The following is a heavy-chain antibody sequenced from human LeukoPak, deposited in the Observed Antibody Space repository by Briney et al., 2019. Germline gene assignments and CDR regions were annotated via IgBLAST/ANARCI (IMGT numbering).Heavy chain of an antibody. CDR2: IFSGGDT. J-gene: IGHJ4*02. D-gene: IGHD6-19*01. Sequence: GGSLRLSCAASGFTVSNNYMSWVRQAPGKGLEWVSVIFSGGDTYYADSVKDRFTISRDNSKNMLYLQMNSLRAEDTAVYYCVRSLNPRVAVAGRYYFDYWGRGTLVTVSS. CDR3: VRSLNPRVAVAGRYYFDY. CDR1: GFTVSNNY. V-gene: IGHV3-66*01.